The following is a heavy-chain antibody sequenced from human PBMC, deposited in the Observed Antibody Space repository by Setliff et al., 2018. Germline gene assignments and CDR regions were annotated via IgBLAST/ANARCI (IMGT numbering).Heavy chain of an antibody. V-gene: IGHV3-21*01. J-gene: IGHJ6*03. CDR1: GFTFSTYS. Sequence: GGSLRLSCAASGFTFSTYSLIWVRQAPGTGLEWVSSISPSSSHIYYADSAEGRFTISRDNAKNSLYLQMNSLRAEDTAVYYCARGGSPYYNYYYMDVWGKGTTVTVSS. CDR3: ARGGSPYYNYYYMDV. CDR2: ISPSSSHI.